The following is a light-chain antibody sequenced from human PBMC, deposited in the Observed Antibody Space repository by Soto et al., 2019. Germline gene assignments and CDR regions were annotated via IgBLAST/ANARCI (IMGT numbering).Light chain of an antibody. V-gene: IGLV2-14*01. J-gene: IGLJ2*01. CDR2: DVS. Sequence: QSALTQPASLSGSPGQSITISCTGTSSDVGGYNYVSWYQQHPGKAPKLMIYDVSNRPSGVSNRFSGSKSGNTASLTISGLQAEDEGDYYCSSYTSSSHYVVFGGGTKVTVL. CDR3: SSYTSSSHYVV. CDR1: SSDVGGYNY.